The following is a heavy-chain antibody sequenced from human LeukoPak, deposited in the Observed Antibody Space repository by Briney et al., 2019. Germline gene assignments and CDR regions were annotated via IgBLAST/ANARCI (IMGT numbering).Heavy chain of an antibody. CDR2: ISGSSSYI. V-gene: IGHV3-21*04. J-gene: IGHJ4*02. D-gene: IGHD1-26*01. CDR3: ARSGSHDY. CDR1: GFTFSSYT. Sequence: GGSLRLSCAASGFTFSSYTMNWVRQAPGKGLEWVSSISGSSSYIYYADSVKGRFTISRDNAKNSLYLQMNSLRADDTAVYYCARSGSHDYWGQGTLVTVSS.